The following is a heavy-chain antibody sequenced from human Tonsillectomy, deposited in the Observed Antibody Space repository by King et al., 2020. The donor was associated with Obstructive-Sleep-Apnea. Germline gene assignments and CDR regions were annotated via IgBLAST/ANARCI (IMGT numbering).Heavy chain of an antibody. V-gene: IGHV4-39*07. J-gene: IGHJ4*02. CDR3: ARGRDEYNAAYFAY. Sequence: QLQESGPGLVKPSETLSLSCTVSGGSISSSSYSWGWIRQPPGKGLECIGNIYYSGTTYYNPSLKSRLTISADTSTNQISLKLSSVTAADTAMYYCARGRDEYNAAYFAYWGQGTLVTVSS. D-gene: IGHD5-24*01. CDR2: IYYSGTT. CDR1: GGSISSSSYS.